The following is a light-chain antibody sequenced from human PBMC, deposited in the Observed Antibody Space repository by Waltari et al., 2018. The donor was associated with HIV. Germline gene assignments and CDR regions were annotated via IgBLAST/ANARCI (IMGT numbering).Light chain of an antibody. J-gene: IGKJ5*01. V-gene: IGKV3-11*01. CDR2: DSS. CDR1: DSISIY. CDR3: QQRSSWPPGL. Sequence: ETVLTQSPAPLPAPPGDTATLPCRANDSISIYLAWYQHRPCQAPHLLNDDSSAWATCVPPRFSGSDAETDYSLTISDLRPEDYAVYYGQQRSSWPPGLFGQGTRL.